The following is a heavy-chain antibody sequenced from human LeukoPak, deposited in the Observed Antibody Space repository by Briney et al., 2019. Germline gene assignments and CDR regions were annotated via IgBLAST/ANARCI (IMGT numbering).Heavy chain of an antibody. J-gene: IGHJ4*02. Sequence: SETLSLTCTVYGGSISSSSYSWGWIRQPPGKGLEWTGSIYYSGSTYYNPSLKSRVTISVDTSKNQFSLKLSSVTAADTAVYYCARAYYDSSGYYRIFDYWGQGTLVTVSS. V-gene: IGHV4-39*01. CDR3: ARAYYDSSGYYRIFDY. CDR1: GGSISSSSYS. CDR2: IYYSGST. D-gene: IGHD3-22*01.